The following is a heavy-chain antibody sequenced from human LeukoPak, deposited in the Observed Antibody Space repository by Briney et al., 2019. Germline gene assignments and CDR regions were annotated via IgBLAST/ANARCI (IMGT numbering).Heavy chain of an antibody. V-gene: IGHV3-53*01. CDR3: AIENEGSGLAFDY. CDR1: GFTVSNNY. Sequence: GGSLRLSCAASGFTVSNNYMSWVRQAPGKGLDWVSVIYTTGSTHYADSVKGRFTIPRDNSKNTLYLQMNSLRAEDTAVYYCAIENEGSGLAFDYWGQGTLVTVSS. D-gene: IGHD3-10*01. CDR2: IYTTGST. J-gene: IGHJ4*02.